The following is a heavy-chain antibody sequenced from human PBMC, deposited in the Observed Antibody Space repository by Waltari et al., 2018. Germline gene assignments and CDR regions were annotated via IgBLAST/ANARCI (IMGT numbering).Heavy chain of an antibody. CDR1: GMTFATYC. V-gene: IGHV3-48*04. Sequence: EVQLVESGGGLVQPGGSLSLFCAAYGMTFATYCMNWVRQAPGKGLGWISYVSGDSGYIYYADSVRGRFTISRDNAQNSMYLQMNNLRADDTAVYYCAGIRRGFWFFDLWGRGTLVTVSS. J-gene: IGHJ2*01. D-gene: IGHD3-10*01. CDR3: AGIRRGFWFFDL. CDR2: VSGDSGYI.